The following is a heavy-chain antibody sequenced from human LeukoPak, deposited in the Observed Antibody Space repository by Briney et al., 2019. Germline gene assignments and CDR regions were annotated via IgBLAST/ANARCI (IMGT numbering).Heavy chain of an antibody. CDR3: AGHDYGDYVAAFDI. CDR2: INHSGST. D-gene: IGHD4-17*01. Sequence: SETLSLTCAVYGGSFSGYYWSWIRQPPGKGLEWIGEINHSGSTNYNPSLKSRVTISVDTSKNQFSLKLSSVTAADTAVYYCAGHDYGDYVAAFDIWGQGTMVTVSS. CDR1: GGSFSGYY. J-gene: IGHJ3*02. V-gene: IGHV4-34*01.